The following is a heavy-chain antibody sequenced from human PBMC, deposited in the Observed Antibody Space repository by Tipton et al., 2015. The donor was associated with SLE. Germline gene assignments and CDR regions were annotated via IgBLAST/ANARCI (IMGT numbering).Heavy chain of an antibody. CDR3: ARARGFGVLYGMDV. Sequence: LRLSCTVSGGSISSHYWSWIRQPPGKGLEWIGYIYYSGSTNYNPSLKSRVTISVDTSKNQFSLKLSSVTAADTAVYYCARARGFGVLYGMDVWGQGTTVTVSS. CDR1: GGSISSHY. V-gene: IGHV4-59*11. D-gene: IGHD3-16*01. CDR2: IYYSGST. J-gene: IGHJ6*02.